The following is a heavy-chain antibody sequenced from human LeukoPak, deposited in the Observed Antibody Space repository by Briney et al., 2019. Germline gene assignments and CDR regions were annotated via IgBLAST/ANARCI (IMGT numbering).Heavy chain of an antibody. CDR3: ATLIRGGNYYFDY. CDR1: GGSISSSNYH. J-gene: IGHJ4*02. Sequence: SETLSLTCIVSGGSISSSNYHWVWIRQPPGRGLEWVGTVYYSGTTYYNPSLTTRVTLFVDTSKNQFSLKLSSVTAADTAVYHCATLIRGGNYYFDYWGQGTLVTVSS. CDR2: VYYSGTT. V-gene: IGHV4-39*01. D-gene: IGHD1-26*01.